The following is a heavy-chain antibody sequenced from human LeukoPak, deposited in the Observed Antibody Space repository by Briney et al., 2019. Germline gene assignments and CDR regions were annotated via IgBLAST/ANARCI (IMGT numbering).Heavy chain of an antibody. CDR2: IYYSGST. CDR3: ARGPYYYDSSGYYHYFDY. CDR1: GGSISSYY. V-gene: IGHV4-59*01. D-gene: IGHD3-22*01. Sequence: SETLSLTCTVSGGSISSYYWSWIRQPPGKGLEWIGYIYYSGSTNYNPSLKSRVTISVDTSKNQFSLKLSSVTAADTAVYYCARGPYYYDSSGYYHYFDYWGQGTLATVSS. J-gene: IGHJ4*02.